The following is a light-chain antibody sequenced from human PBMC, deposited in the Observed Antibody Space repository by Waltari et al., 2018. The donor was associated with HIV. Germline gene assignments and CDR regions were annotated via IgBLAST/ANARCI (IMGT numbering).Light chain of an antibody. Sequence: QSVLTQPPSVSGAPGQRVTISCTGTRSNIGAGYDVQGYQQLPGTAPKLLIYGNTNRPSGVPDRFSGSKSGTSASLDITGLQAEDEADYYCQSYDSSLSGSKIFGGGTKLTVL. J-gene: IGLJ2*01. CDR2: GNT. V-gene: IGLV1-40*01. CDR3: QSYDSSLSGSKI. CDR1: RSNIGAGYD.